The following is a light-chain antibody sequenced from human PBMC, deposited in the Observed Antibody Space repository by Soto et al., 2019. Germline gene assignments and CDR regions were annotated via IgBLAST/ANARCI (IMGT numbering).Light chain of an antibody. V-gene: IGLV7-46*01. J-gene: IGLJ1*01. CDR2: DTT. Sequence: QSVVTQEPSLTVSPGGTVTLTCGSSTGAVTNGNYPYWFQQKPGKAPRTLIYDTTNRPSWTPALFSGSLLGGKAALTLSGAQPEDEAEYYCLLAYNGPYVFGTGTKLTVL. CDR1: TGAVTNGNY. CDR3: LLAYNGPYV.